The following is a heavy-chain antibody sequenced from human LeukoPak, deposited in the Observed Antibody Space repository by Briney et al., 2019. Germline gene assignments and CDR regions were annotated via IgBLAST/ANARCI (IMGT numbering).Heavy chain of an antibody. Sequence: PGGSLRLSCAASGFTFSSYAMHWVRQSPGKGLEWVAVISYDGTNKYYADPVKGRFTLSRDNSKNTLYLQMNSLRAEDTAVYYCYNRDKDYWGQGTLVTVSS. V-gene: IGHV3-30-3*01. CDR2: ISYDGTNK. J-gene: IGHJ4*02. CDR3: YNRDKDY. D-gene: IGHD5-24*01. CDR1: GFTFSSYA.